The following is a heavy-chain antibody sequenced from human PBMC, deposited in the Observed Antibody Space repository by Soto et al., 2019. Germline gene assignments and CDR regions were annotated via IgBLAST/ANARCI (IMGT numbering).Heavy chain of an antibody. D-gene: IGHD1-26*01. CDR3: YVGVLDH. CDR2: IKQDGSEK. J-gene: IGHJ4*02. Sequence: EVPLVESGGGLVQPGGSLRLSCVASGFTFGNYWMSWVRQAPGKGLEWVANIKQDGSEKNYVGSVKGRFTISRDNAKNSLYLQMNSLRAEDTAVYYCYVGVLDHWGQGTLVTVSS. CDR1: GFTFGNYW. V-gene: IGHV3-7*03.